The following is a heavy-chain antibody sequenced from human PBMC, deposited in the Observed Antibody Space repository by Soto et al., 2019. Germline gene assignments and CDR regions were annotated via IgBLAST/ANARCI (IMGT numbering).Heavy chain of an antibody. CDR1: GGSIRSGGYY. CDR2: IYYSGST. J-gene: IGHJ6*02. V-gene: IGHV4-31*03. CDR3: ARDRLMATAGTARHYFGLDV. Sequence: SETLSLACTVSGGSIRSGGYYWSWVRQSPRRGLEWIGNIYYSGSTYYNPSLKSRLTISVDTSKNQFSLNLSSVTAADTAVYYCARDRLMATAGTARHYFGLDVWGQGTTVTVSS. D-gene: IGHD5-18*01.